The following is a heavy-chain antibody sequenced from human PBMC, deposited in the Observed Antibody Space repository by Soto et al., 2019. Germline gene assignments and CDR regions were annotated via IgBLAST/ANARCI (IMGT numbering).Heavy chain of an antibody. D-gene: IGHD1-26*01. Sequence: ASVKVSCKASGYTFTSYAMHWVRQAPGQRLEWMGWINAGNGNTKYSQKFQGRVTITTDTSTSTAYMELRSLRSDDTAVYYCARSYTLSIVGPLAPFDYWGQGTLVTVSS. CDR2: INAGNGNT. V-gene: IGHV1-3*01. CDR3: ARSYTLSIVGPLAPFDY. CDR1: GYTFTSYA. J-gene: IGHJ4*02.